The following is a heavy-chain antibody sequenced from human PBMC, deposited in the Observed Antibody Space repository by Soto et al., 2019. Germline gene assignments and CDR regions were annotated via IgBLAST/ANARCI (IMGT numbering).Heavy chain of an antibody. CDR3: ARGDSTDCSNGVCSFFYNHGMDV. V-gene: IGHV1-2*04. D-gene: IGHD2-8*01. J-gene: IGHJ6*02. Sequence: ASLKVSCKASGYSFTDYHIHWVRQARGQGLEWLGRINPKSGGTSTAQKFQGWVTMTTDTSISTASMELTRLTSYDTSIYYCARGDSTDCSNGVCSFFYNHGMDVWGQGTTVTVSS. CDR1: GYSFTDYH. CDR2: INPKSGGT.